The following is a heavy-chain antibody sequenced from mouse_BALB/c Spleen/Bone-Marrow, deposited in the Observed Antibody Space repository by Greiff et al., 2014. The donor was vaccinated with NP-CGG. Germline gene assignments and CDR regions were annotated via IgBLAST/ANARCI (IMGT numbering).Heavy chain of an antibody. D-gene: IGHD1-1*01. CDR2: IYLGDGDT. V-gene: IGHV1-80*01. Sequence: VQLQQSGAELVRPGSSVKISCKASGYAFSSYWVNWVRQRLGQGLEWIGQIYLGDGDTNYNGKFKDKATLTADKSSSTAYMQLSSLTSEASAVYFCAKSGYGSFDYWGQGTTLTVSS. CDR3: AKSGYGSFDY. CDR1: GYAFSSYW. J-gene: IGHJ2*01.